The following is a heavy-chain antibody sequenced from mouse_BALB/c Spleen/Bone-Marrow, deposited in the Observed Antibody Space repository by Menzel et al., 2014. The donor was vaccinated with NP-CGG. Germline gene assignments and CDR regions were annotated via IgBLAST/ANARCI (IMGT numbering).Heavy chain of an antibody. V-gene: IGHV1-7*01. J-gene: IGHJ4*01. CDR1: GYTFTSYW. Sequence: VKLQESGAELAKPGASVKMSCKASGYTFTSYWMHWVKQRPGQGLEWIGYINPSTGYTEYNQKFKDKAILTADKSSSTAYMQLSSLTSEDSAVYYCARQITTVDYAMDYWGQGTSVTVSS. CDR2: INPSTGYT. CDR3: ARQITTVDYAMDY. D-gene: IGHD1-1*01.